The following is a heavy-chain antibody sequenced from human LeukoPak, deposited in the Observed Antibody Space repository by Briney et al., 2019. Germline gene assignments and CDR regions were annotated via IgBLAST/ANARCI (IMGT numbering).Heavy chain of an antibody. D-gene: IGHD3-10*01. CDR2: ISSSSSYT. CDR3: ARDDAGSGSYLFDY. Sequence: GGSLRLSCAASGFTSSDYNMSWFGRAPGKGLGGVSSISSSSSYTNYADSVKGRFTISRDNAKNSLYLQMNSLRAEDTAVYYCARDDAGSGSYLFDYWGQGTLVTVSS. V-gene: IGHV3-11*06. CDR1: GFTSSDYN. J-gene: IGHJ4*02.